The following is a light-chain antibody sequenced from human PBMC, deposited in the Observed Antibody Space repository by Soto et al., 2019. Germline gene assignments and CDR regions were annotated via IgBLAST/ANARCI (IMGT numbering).Light chain of an antibody. V-gene: IGKV3-11*01. J-gene: IGKJ2*01. CDR2: DAS. CDR1: QSVSTY. CDR3: QHRSNWPRT. Sequence: EIVLTQSPATLSLSPGETATLSCRASQSVSTYLAWYQQKPGQAPRLLIYDASNRATGIPARFSGSGSGTDFTLTISSLEPEDFAVYYCQHRSNWPRTFGQGTKLEIK.